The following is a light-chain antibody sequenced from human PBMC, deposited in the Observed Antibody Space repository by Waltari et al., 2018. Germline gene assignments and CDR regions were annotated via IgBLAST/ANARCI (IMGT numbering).Light chain of an antibody. CDR2: GAS. V-gene: IGKV3-20*01. Sequence: EIVLTQSPGTLSLSPGDRAILSCRASQSVSKYLAWYQQKPGQAPRLLIFGASSRATGIPDRFSGSGSGTDLSLTISRVEPEDCAVYYCQQYVSLPATFGQGTKVEIE. CDR3: QQYVSLPAT. CDR1: QSVSKY. J-gene: IGKJ1*01.